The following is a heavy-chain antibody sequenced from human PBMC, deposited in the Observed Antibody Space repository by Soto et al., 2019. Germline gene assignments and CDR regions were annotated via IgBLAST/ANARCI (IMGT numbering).Heavy chain of an antibody. J-gene: IGHJ3*01. V-gene: IGHV3-23*01. Sequence: GGCLRLSCAGNGLTMSTYAMSWVRQAPGKGLEWVSTIAGVDIFYADSVQGRFTISIDNSKNLLFLQMNSLTADDTATYYCAKDHFKGNGIYDGFDVWGQGTKVTV. CDR3: AKDHFKGNGIYDGFDV. CDR2: IAGVDI. D-gene: IGHD1-20*01. CDR1: GLTMSTYA.